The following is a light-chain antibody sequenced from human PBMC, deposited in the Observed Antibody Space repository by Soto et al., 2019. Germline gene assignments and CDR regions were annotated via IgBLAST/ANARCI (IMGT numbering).Light chain of an antibody. CDR3: QCYDSSLSDV. CDR2: GNS. J-gene: IGLJ1*01. V-gene: IGLV1-40*01. CDR1: SSNIGAGYD. Sequence: QSVLTQPPSVSGAPGQRVTISCTGSSSNIGAGYDVHWYQQLPGTAPKLLIYGNSNRPSGVPDRFSGSKSGTSASLAITGLQADDEADYYCQCYDSSLSDVFGTGTKLTV.